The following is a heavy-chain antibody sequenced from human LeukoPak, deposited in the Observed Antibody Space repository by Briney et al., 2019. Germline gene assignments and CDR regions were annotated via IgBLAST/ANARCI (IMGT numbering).Heavy chain of an antibody. V-gene: IGHV4-31*03. CDR2: IYHSGST. CDR1: GGSIKSDGYY. CDR3: ARGSGSGPRGHDY. D-gene: IGHD3-10*01. Sequence: PSETLSLTCTVSGGSIKSDGYYWSWVRQHPGKGLEWIGYIYHSGSTYYNPSLKSRVSMSVDMSKNHFSLKLNSVTAADTAIYYCARGSGSGPRGHDYWGQGTLVTVSS. J-gene: IGHJ4*02.